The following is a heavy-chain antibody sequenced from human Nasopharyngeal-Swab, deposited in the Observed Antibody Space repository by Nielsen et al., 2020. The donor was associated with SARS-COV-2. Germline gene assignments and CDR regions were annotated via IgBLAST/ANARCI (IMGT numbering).Heavy chain of an antibody. J-gene: IGHJ4*02. CDR1: GFSLSTSGVG. CDR3: AHIPPLNIAAAPFVY. V-gene: IGHV2-5*02. Sequence: SGPTLVKPTQTLTLTCTFSGFSLSTSGVGVGWSRQPPGKALEWLALIYWDDDKRYSPSLKSRLTITKDTSKNQVVLTMTNMDPVDTATYYCAHIPPLNIAAAPFVYGGQGTLVTVSS. CDR2: IYWDDDK. D-gene: IGHD6-13*01.